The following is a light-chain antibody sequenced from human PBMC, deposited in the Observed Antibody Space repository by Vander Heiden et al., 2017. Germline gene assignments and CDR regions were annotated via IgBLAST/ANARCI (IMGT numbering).Light chain of an antibody. CDR3: QVWDSSSDHVV. J-gene: IGLJ2*01. CDR2: DDT. V-gene: IGLV3-21*02. CDR1: DNGNKC. Sequence: SYVPTQPPSVSVAPGPTARFSCGGNDNGNKCVHWYQQEPVQAPVLVVYDDTDRPSGIPERFSGSNSANTATLTINRVEAGDEADYYCQVWDSSSDHVVFGGGTKLTVL.